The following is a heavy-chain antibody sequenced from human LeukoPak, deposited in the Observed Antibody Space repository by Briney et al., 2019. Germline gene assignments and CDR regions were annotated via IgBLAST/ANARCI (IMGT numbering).Heavy chain of an antibody. J-gene: IGHJ5*02. CDR2: INSDGSST. D-gene: IGHD3-3*01. Sequence: GGSLRLSCAASGFTFSSYWKHWVRQAPGKGLVWVSRINSDGSSTSYADSVKGRFTISRDNAKNTLYLQMNSLRAEDTAVYYCAISNGFWSGTNWFDPWGQGTLVTVSS. CDR3: AISNGFWSGTNWFDP. V-gene: IGHV3-74*01. CDR1: GFTFSSYW.